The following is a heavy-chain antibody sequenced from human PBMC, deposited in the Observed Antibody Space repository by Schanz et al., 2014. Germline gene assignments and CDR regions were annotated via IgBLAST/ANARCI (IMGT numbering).Heavy chain of an antibody. Sequence: GPEVKEPGSSVKVSCKASGGTFSSDTFSWVRQAPGQGLEWMGRIVPIAGITNYAQRFQGRVTITADKSSDTAYMELSSLRSEDTAVYYCASSGAGYSSSWDFDYWGQGTLVTVSS. CDR1: GGTFSSDT. V-gene: IGHV1-69*02. CDR3: ASSGAGYSSSWDFDY. J-gene: IGHJ4*02. D-gene: IGHD6-13*01. CDR2: IVPIAGIT.